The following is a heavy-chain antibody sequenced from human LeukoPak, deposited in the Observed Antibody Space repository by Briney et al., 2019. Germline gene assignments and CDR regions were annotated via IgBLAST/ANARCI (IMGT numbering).Heavy chain of an antibody. D-gene: IGHD6-19*01. V-gene: IGHV4-39*01. CDR1: GGSISSSSYY. CDR2: IYYSGST. CDR3: ARHFGRYSSGNDAFDI. Sequence: SETLSLTCTVSGGSISSSSYYWVWIRQPPGKGLEWIGSIYYSGSTYYNPSLRSRVTTSVDTSRNQFSLKLSSVTAADTAVYYCARHFGRYSSGNDAFDIWGQGTMVTVSS. J-gene: IGHJ3*02.